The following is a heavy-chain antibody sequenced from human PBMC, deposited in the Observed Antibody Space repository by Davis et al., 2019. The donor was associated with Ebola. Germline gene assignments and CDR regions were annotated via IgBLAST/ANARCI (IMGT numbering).Heavy chain of an antibody. Sequence: GESLKISCADSVITFSSYAMTWVRQAPGKGLEWVSAISGSGGSTYYADSVKGRFIISRDNSKNTLYLQMNSLRAEDTAVYYCAKQLFWFGEETTWGQGTLVAVSS. D-gene: IGHD3-10*01. J-gene: IGHJ5*02. CDR1: VITFSSYA. V-gene: IGHV3-23*01. CDR3: AKQLFWFGEETT. CDR2: ISGSGGST.